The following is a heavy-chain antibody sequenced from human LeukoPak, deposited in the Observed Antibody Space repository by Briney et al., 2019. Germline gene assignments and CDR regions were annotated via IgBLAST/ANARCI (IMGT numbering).Heavy chain of an antibody. CDR2: ISGSGGST. V-gene: IGHV3-23*01. J-gene: IGHJ4*02. D-gene: IGHD6-19*01. CDR1: GGSVSSTN. Sequence: ETLSLTCAVSGGSVSSTNWWSWVRQAPGKGLEWVSAISGSGGSTYYADSVKGRLTISRDNSKNTLYLQMNSLRAEDTAVYYCAKRAVAGTIDYWGQGTLVTVSS. CDR3: AKRAVAGTIDY.